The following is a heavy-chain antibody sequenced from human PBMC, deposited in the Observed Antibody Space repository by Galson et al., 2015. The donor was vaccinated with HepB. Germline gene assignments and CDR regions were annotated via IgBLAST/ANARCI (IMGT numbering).Heavy chain of an antibody. CDR1: GFTFYNAW. Sequence: SLRLSCAASGFTFYNAWMSWVRQAPGKGLEWVGRIKGKYYGGTTDYAAPVNGRFTISTDDSKNILYLQMNNLQVEDTAVYYCVRDVWTGDGNRNYWYFDLWGRGTLVTVSS. J-gene: IGHJ2*01. V-gene: IGHV3-15*01. CDR2: IKGKYYGGTT. D-gene: IGHD5-24*01. CDR3: VRDVWTGDGNRNYWYFDL.